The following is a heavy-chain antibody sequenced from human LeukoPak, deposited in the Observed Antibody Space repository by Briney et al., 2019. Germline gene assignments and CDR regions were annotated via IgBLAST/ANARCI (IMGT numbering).Heavy chain of an antibody. Sequence: PGGSLRLSCAASGFTFSSYSMDWVRQAPGKGLEWVSSISSSSSYIYYADSVKGRFTISRDNAKNSLYLQMNSLRAEDTAVYYCARNKAAAGQFAFDIWGQGTMVTVSS. CDR3: ARNKAAAGQFAFDI. V-gene: IGHV3-21*01. D-gene: IGHD6-13*01. CDR2: ISSSSSYI. J-gene: IGHJ3*02. CDR1: GFTFSSYS.